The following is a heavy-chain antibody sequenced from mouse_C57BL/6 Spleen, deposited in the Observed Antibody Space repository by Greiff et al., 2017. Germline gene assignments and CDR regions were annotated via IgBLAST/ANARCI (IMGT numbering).Heavy chain of an antibody. V-gene: IGHV5-17*01. J-gene: IGHJ1*03. D-gene: IGHD2-1*01. CDR3: ARYGNNDWYFDV. CDR2: ISSGRSTI. Sequence: EVQLVESGGGLVKPGGSLKLSCAASGFTFSDYGMHWVRQAPEKGLEWVAYISSGRSTIYYADTVKGRCTINRDNAKNTLFLQMTRLRCEDTAMDYCARYGNNDWYFDVWGTGTTVTVSS. CDR1: GFTFSDYG.